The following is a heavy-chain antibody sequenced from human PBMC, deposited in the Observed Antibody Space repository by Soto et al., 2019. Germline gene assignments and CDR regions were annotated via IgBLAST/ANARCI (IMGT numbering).Heavy chain of an antibody. V-gene: IGHV3-15*07. CDR1: GFGFSNAW. CDR3: TTDSYSSVKEVRFDY. Sequence: SLRLSCVGSGFGFSNAWINWVRQAPGKGLEWVGRIKTNALGGTADFATPVRGRFAITRDDSRNVAYMQMNSLYTEDTAVYYCTTDSYSSVKEVRFDYWGHGTLVTVSS. D-gene: IGHD3-22*01. CDR2: IKTNALGGTA. J-gene: IGHJ4*01.